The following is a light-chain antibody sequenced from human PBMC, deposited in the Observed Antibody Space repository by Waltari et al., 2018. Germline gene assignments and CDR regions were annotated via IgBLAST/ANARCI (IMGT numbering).Light chain of an antibody. V-gene: IGKV3-20*01. CDR3: QQYGSLPWT. J-gene: IGKJ1*01. CDR2: DAS. Sequence: EVVLTPSSGALSLSAGERATLSCRASESVTNDYLAWYQQKPGQAPRLLSYDASIRATGIPDRFSGSGSGTDFTLTITRLEPEDFAVYHCQQYGSLPWTFGQGTMVDMK. CDR1: ESVTNDY.